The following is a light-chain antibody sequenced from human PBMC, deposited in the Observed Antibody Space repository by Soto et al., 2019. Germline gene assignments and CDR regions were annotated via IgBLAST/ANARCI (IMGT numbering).Light chain of an antibody. V-gene: IGKV1-39*01. J-gene: IGKJ5*01. CDR1: QSISTY. CDR2: AAS. Sequence: IQLTQSPSSLSAAVGDRVTVTCRASQSISTYLNWYHQKPGKAPKVMIYAASNLQSGVPSRFSGSGSGTDFTLTISSLQPEDFATYYCQQSYSAPITFGQGTRLEIK. CDR3: QQSYSAPIT.